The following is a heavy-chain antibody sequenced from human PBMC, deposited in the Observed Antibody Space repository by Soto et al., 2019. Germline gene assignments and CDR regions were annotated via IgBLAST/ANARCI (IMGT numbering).Heavy chain of an antibody. Sequence: PSETLSLTCAFSGGSISSGGYSLSWIRQPPGKGLEWIGYIYHSGSTYYSPSLKSRVTISVDRSKNQFSLKLSSVTAADTAVYYCARGQVVAAQHWGQGTLVTVSS. D-gene: IGHD2-15*01. CDR3: ARGQVVAAQH. J-gene: IGHJ4*02. V-gene: IGHV4-30-2*01. CDR1: GGSISSGGYS. CDR2: IYHSGST.